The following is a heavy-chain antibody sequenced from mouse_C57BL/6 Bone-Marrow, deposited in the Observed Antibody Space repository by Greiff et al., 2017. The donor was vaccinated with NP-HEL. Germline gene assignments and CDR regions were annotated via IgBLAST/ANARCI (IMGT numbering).Heavy chain of an antibody. CDR3: ARGAFTTEAMDY. V-gene: IGHV3-6*01. CDR2: ISYDGSN. CDR1: GYSITSGYY. Sequence: EVHLVESGPGLVKPSQSLSLTCSVTGYSITSGYYWNWIRQFPGNKLEWMGYISYDGSNNYNPSLKNRISITRDTSKNQFFLKLNSVTTEDTATYYCARGAFTTEAMDYWGQGTSVTVSS. J-gene: IGHJ4*01. D-gene: IGHD1-1*01.